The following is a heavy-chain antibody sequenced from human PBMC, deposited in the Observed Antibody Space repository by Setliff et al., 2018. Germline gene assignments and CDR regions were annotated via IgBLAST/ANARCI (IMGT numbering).Heavy chain of an antibody. J-gene: IGHJ6*03. CDR2: IMPIFGTT. V-gene: IGHV1-69*05. CDR1: GGTFSSQG. CDR3: AREFGITASVENYYYYMDV. Sequence: SVKVSCKASGGTFSSQGISWVRQAPGQGLEWMGGIMPIFGTTNYARKFQGRVTITTDKSTGTAYMEMSSLRSEDTAVYYCAREFGITASVENYYYYMDVWGKGTTVTV. D-gene: IGHD1-20*01.